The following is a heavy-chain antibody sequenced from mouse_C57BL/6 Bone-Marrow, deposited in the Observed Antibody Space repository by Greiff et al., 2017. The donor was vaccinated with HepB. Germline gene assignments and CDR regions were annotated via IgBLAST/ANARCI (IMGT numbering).Heavy chain of an antibody. V-gene: IGHV1-78*01. CDR3: ARSFYYYGSSHWYFDV. CDR2: IYPRDGST. Sequence: VKLQESDAELVKPGASVKISCKVSGYTFTDHTIHWMKQRPEQGLEWIGYIYPRDGSTKYNEKFKGKATLTADKSSSTAYMQLNSLTSEDSAVYFCARSFYYYGSSHWYFDVWGTGTTVTVSS. J-gene: IGHJ1*03. D-gene: IGHD1-1*01. CDR1: GYTFTDHT.